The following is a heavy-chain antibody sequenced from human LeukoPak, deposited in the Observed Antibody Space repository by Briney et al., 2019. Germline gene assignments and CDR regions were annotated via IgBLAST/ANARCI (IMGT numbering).Heavy chain of an antibody. CDR1: GGSITSYH. CDR3: ARGGSGTYYHY. CDR2: IYYSGST. V-gene: IGHV4-59*01. J-gene: IGHJ4*02. Sequence: SETLSHTCTVSGGSITSYHYSWIRQPPGKGLEWIGYIYYSGSTNYNPSLKSRVTISVDTSKNQFSLKLSSVTAADTAVYYCARGGSGTYYHYWGQGTLVTVSS. D-gene: IGHD1-26*01.